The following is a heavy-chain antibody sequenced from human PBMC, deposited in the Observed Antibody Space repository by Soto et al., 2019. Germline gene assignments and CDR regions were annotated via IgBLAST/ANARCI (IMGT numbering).Heavy chain of an antibody. CDR3: AKGPKPFDY. V-gene: IGHV3-30*18. Sequence: QVQLVESGGGVVQPGRSLRLSCAASGFTFSSYGMHWVRQAPGKGLEWVAVISYAGSNKYYADSVKGRFTISRDNSKTTLYLQMNSLRAEDTAVYYCAKGPKPFDYWGQGTLVTVSS. CDR1: GFTFSSYG. CDR2: ISYAGSNK. J-gene: IGHJ4*02.